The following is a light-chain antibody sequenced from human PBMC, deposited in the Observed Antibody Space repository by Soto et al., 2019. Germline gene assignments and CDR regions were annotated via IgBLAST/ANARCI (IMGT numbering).Light chain of an antibody. Sequence: DVQMTQSPSTLSAPVGDRVTITCRASQSVTSWLAWYQQKPGKAPKVLIYDASSLESGVPSWFSGSGSGTEFTLTISSLQPDDFATYYCQHYNSYPGTFGQGTKVEIK. V-gene: IGKV1-5*01. CDR2: DAS. CDR1: QSVTSW. CDR3: QHYNSYPGT. J-gene: IGKJ1*01.